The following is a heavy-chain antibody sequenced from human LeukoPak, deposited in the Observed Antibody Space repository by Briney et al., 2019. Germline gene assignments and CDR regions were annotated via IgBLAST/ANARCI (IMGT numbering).Heavy chain of an antibody. V-gene: IGHV4-34*01. CDR2: INHSGST. Sequence: ASETLSLTCAVYGGSFSGYYWSWIRQPPGKGLEWIGEINHSGSTNYNPSLKSRVTISVDTSKNQFSLKLSSVTAADTAVYYCASKGYCSSTSCYTGLVVWGQGTLVTVSS. CDR1: GGSFSGYY. J-gene: IGHJ4*02. CDR3: ASKGYCSSTSCYTGLVV. D-gene: IGHD2-2*02.